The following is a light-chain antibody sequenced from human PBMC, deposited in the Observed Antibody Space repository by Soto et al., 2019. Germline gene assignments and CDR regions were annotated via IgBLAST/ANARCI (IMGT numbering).Light chain of an antibody. CDR3: SSYSSGSTLGV. CDR2: EVS. J-gene: IGLJ3*02. Sequence: QSALTQPASVSGSPGQSITIACTGTSSDIGSYKYVSWYQHRPGKVPQLLIYEVSNRPSGVSSRFSASKSGNTASLTISGLQAEDEADYYCSSYSSGSTLGVFGGGTQLTVL. CDR1: SSDIGSYKY. V-gene: IGLV2-14*01.